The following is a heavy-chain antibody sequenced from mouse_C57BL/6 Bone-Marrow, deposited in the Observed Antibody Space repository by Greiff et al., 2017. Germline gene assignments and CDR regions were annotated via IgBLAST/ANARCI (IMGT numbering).Heavy chain of an antibody. CDR1: GFNIKDYY. CDR2: IDPEDGET. Sequence: EVQLQESGAELVKPGASVKLSCTASGFNIKDYYMHWVKQRTEQGLEWIGRIDPEDGETKYAPKFQGKATITADTSSNTAYLQLSSLTSEDTAVYYCASPIYDGYYYYAMDYWGQGTSVTVSS. J-gene: IGHJ4*01. CDR3: ASPIYDGYYYYAMDY. V-gene: IGHV14-2*01. D-gene: IGHD2-3*01.